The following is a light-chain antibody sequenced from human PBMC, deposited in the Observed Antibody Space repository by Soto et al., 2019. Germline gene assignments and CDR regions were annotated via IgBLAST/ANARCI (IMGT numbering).Light chain of an antibody. CDR3: QQYVSLPIT. CDR2: VAS. Sequence: EIVLTQSPGTLSLSPAERATLSCRASQSIGINYLAWYQQKPGQAPRLLIYVASTRATGIPDRFSGSGSGTDFTLTINRVAPEDFAVYYCQQYVSLPITFGHGTRLEIK. CDR1: QSIGINY. V-gene: IGKV3-20*01. J-gene: IGKJ5*01.